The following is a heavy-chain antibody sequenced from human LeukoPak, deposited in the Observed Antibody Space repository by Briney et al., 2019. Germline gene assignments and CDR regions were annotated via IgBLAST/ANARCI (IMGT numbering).Heavy chain of an antibody. CDR3: ARAGVTGTTLYFYYGMDV. CDR2: TYYRSKWNN. V-gene: IGHV6-1*01. D-gene: IGHD1-20*01. J-gene: IGHJ6*02. CDR1: GDSVSGNSAA. Sequence: SQTLSLTCAISGDSVSGNSAAWTWIRQSPSRGLEWLGRTYYRSKWNNDYGVSVKSRITINPDTFKNQFSLQLNSVTPEDTAVYYCARAGVTGTTLYFYYGMDVWGQGTTVTVSS.